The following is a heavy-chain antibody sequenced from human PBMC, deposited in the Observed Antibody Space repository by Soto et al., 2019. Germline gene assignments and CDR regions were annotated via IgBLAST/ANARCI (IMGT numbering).Heavy chain of an antibody. CDR1: GFTFSSYS. D-gene: IGHD2-2*01. V-gene: IGHV3-48*01. CDR3: ARRYRYCSSTSCYGRGGEANYYYMDV. J-gene: IGHJ6*03. Sequence: GGSLRLSCAASGFTFSSYSMNWVRQAPGKGLEWVSYISSSSSTIYYADSVKGRFTISRDNAKNSLYLQMNSLRAEDTAVYYCARRYRYCSSTSCYGRGGEANYYYMDVWGKGTTVTVSS. CDR2: ISSSSSTI.